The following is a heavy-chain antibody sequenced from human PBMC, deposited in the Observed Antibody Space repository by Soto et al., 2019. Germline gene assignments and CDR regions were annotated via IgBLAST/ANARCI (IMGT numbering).Heavy chain of an antibody. V-gene: IGHV4-4*07. CDR1: GGSISSYY. J-gene: IGHJ5*02. D-gene: IGHD6-13*01. CDR3: ARISLAAAASWFDP. Sequence: SETLSLTCTVSGGSISSYYWNWLRQPAGKGLEWIGRIYSSGSTNYNPSLKTRVTMSVDTSKNQFSLKLSSVTAADTAAYYCARISLAAAASWFDPWGQGTLVTVSS. CDR2: IYSSGST.